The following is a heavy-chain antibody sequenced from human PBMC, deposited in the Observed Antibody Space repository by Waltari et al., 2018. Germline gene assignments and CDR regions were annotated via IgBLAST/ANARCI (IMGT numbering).Heavy chain of an antibody. CDR2: IGTAGDT. D-gene: IGHD6-13*01. V-gene: IGHV3-13*01. CDR1: GFTFSSYD. Sequence: EVQLLESGGGLVQPGGSLRLSCAASGFTFSSYDMHWVRQATGKGLAWVSAIGTAGDTYYPGSVKGRFTISRENAKNSLYRQMNSLRAGDTAVYYCARGATAPGDWYFDLWGRGTLVTVSS. CDR3: ARGATAPGDWYFDL. J-gene: IGHJ2*01.